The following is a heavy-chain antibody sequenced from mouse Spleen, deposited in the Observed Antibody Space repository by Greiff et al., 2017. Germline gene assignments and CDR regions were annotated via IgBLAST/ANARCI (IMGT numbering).Heavy chain of an antibody. CDR2: ISYDGSN. CDR1: GYSITSGYY. Sequence: EVQLQQSGPGLVKPSQSLSLTCSVPGYSITSGYYWNWIRQFPGNKLEWMGYISYDGSNNYNPSLKNRISITRDTSKNQFFLKLNSVTTEDTATYYCAIYYSYYSYAMDYWGQGTSVTVSS. CDR3: AIYYSYYSYAMDY. V-gene: IGHV3-6*01. D-gene: IGHD2-12*01. J-gene: IGHJ4*01.